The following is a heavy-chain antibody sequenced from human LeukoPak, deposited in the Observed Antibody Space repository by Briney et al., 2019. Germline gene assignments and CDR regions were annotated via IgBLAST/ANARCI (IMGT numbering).Heavy chain of an antibody. V-gene: IGHV3-11*01. D-gene: IGHD1-26*01. CDR1: GFTFSDYY. Sequence: GGSLRLSCAASGFTFSDYYMSWIRQAPGKGLEWVSYISSSGSTIYYADSVKGRFTISRDNAKNSLYLQMNSLRFEDTALYYCTRVRLGAATRYFDYWGQGTLVTVSS. J-gene: IGHJ4*02. CDR2: ISSSGSTI. CDR3: TRVRLGAATRYFDY.